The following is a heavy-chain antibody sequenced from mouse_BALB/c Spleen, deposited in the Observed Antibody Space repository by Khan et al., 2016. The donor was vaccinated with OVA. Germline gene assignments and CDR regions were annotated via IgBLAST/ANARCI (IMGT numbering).Heavy chain of an antibody. V-gene: IGHV5-6-3*01. J-gene: IGHJ2*01. CDR3: ARMARTIN. CDR2: INSNGGST. CDR1: GFTFSSYG. Sequence: EVELVESGGGLVQPARSLSLSCAASGFTFSSYGVSWVRQTPDKRLELVVTINSNGGSTYYPDSVKGRFTISRDNAKNTLYLQMSSLKSEDTAMYYCARMARTINWGQGTTLTVSS.